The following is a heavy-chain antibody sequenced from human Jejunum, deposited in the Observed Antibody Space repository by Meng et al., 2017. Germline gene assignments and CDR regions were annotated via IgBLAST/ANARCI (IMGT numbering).Heavy chain of an antibody. J-gene: IGHJ4*02. Sequence: QVALVQSGAEVKKPVSSVKVSCKASGGTLSSHAISWVRQAPGQGLEWMGEINPIFGTPNYAQKFQGRVSITADESTSTAYMELSSLRSEDTAVYYCAREIGGYSYGYVDYWGQGTLVTVSS. CDR1: GGTLSSHA. CDR3: AREIGGYSYGYVDY. V-gene: IGHV1-69*01. D-gene: IGHD5-18*01. CDR2: INPIFGTP.